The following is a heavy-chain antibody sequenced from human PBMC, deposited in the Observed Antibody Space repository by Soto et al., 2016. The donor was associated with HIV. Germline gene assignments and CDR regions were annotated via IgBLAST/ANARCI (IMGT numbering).Heavy chain of an antibody. V-gene: IGHV3-48*01. D-gene: IGHD6-19*01. CDR1: GFTFSSYS. CDR3: ARVRSGWYLDY. J-gene: IGHJ4*02. CDR2: ISSGSGTI. Sequence: EVQLVESGGGLVQPGGSLRLSCAGSGFTFSSYSMNWVRQAPGKGLEWVSYISSGSGTIYYADSVKGRFTISRDNAKNSLYLQMNSLRAEDTAVYYCARVRSGWYLDYWGQGTLVTVSS.